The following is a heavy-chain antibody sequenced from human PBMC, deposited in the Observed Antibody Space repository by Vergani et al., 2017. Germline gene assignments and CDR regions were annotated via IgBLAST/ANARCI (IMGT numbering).Heavy chain of an antibody. CDR1: GRSFTSYH. V-gene: IGHV4-34*01. Sequence: QVQLQQWGGGLLKPSETLSLTCVVNGRSFTSYHWTWIRQSPGEGLEWVGDIDHTGRPDYNPSLKCRLTMSVDKSRNQFSLTLNSVTATDTAIYFCARVNTETNGHLYYYYYMDVWGQGTAVTVS. D-gene: IGHD4-11*01. CDR2: IDHTGRP. CDR3: ARVNTETNGHLYYYYYMDV. J-gene: IGHJ6*03.